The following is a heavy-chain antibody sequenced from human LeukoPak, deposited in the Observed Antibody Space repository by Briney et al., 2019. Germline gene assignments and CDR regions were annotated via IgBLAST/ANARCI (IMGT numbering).Heavy chain of an antibody. D-gene: IGHD5-12*01. CDR3: ARVEYSGWNLEY. CDR2: INQGGSVQ. CDR1: GFTFRSYL. J-gene: IGHJ4*02. V-gene: IGHV3-7*01. Sequence: GGSLRLSCAASGFTFRSYLMSWVRQAPGKGLEWVANINQGGSVQYYMDSVKGRFTISRDDAKNSLYVQMNSLRDEDTAVYCARVEYSGWNLEYWGQGTLVTVSS.